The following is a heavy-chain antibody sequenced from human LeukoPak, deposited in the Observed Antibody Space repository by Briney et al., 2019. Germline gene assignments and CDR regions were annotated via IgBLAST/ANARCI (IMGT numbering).Heavy chain of an antibody. Sequence: GASVKVSCKASGYTFTSYGISWVRQATGQGLEWLGWVNTKSGNTGSAQNFQGRVTFTRDTSINTAYMELSSLRSEDTAIYYCARVDGSPDYWGQGTLVTVSS. J-gene: IGHJ4*02. CDR2: VNTKSGNT. CDR3: ARVDGSPDY. D-gene: IGHD2-15*01. V-gene: IGHV1-8*03. CDR1: GYTFTSYG.